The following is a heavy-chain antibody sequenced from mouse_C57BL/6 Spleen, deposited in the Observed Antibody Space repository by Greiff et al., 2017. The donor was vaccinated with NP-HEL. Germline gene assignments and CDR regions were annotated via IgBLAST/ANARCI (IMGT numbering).Heavy chain of an antibody. J-gene: IGHJ1*03. CDR2: INPSNGGT. CDR1: GYTFTSYW. V-gene: IGHV1-53*01. CDR3: ARERELGPNWYFDV. Sequence: QVQLQQPGTELVKPGASGYTFTSYWMHWVKQRPGQGLEWIGNINPSNGGTNYNEKFKSKATLTVDKSSSTAYMQLSSLTSEDSAVYYCARERELGPNWYFDVWGTGTTVTVSS. D-gene: IGHD4-1*01.